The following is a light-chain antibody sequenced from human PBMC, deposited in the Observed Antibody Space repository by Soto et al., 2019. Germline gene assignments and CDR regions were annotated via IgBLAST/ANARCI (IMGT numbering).Light chain of an antibody. CDR2: TTS. V-gene: IGKV1-17*01. CDR3: LQHNTYPLT. J-gene: IGKJ4*01. Sequence: DIQITHSPSSLSASVLEGVTITCRSSQGIGNDLNWYQQKPGKAPKRLIFTTSNLQNGVPSRFSGSGSGTEFTLTITSLQPEDFATYYCLQHNTYPLTFGGGTKVDI. CDR1: QGIGND.